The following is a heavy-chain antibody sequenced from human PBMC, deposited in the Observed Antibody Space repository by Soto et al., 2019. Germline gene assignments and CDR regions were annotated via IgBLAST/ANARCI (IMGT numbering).Heavy chain of an antibody. J-gene: IGHJ4*02. CDR2: ISYDGSNK. CDR1: GFTFSSYA. Sequence: GGSLRLSCAASGFTFSSYAMHWVRQAPGKGLEWVAVISYDGSNKYYADSVKGRFTISRDNSKNTLYLQMNSLRAEDTAVYYCARAPKLRSHFDYWGQGTLVTLSS. D-gene: IGHD4-17*01. CDR3: ARAPKLRSHFDY. V-gene: IGHV3-30-3*01.